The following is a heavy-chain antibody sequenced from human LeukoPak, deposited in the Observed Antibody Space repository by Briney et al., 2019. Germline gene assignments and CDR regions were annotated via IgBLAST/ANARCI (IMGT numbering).Heavy chain of an antibody. CDR3: ARDWLGYFDY. Sequence: GGSLRLSCAASGFTFSSYAMHWVRQAPGKGLEWVAVISYDGSNKYYADSVKGRFTISRDNSKNTLYLQMNGLRAEDTAVYYCARDWLGYFDYWGQGTLVTVSS. J-gene: IGHJ4*02. CDR2: ISYDGSNK. CDR1: GFTFSSYA. D-gene: IGHD3-10*01. V-gene: IGHV3-30-3*01.